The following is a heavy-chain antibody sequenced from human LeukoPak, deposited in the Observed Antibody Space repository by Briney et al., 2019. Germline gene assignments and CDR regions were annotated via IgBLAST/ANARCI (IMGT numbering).Heavy chain of an antibody. Sequence: SETLSLTCAVSGGSISSRNWWSWVRQPPGKGLEWIAEIHHSGSTNYSPSLKSRVTISVDKSKNQFSLRLMSVTAADTAVYYCASYSSGYYHPAYFDHWGQGMLVTVSS. CDR1: GGSISSRNW. V-gene: IGHV4-4*02. CDR3: ASYSSGYYHPAYFDH. J-gene: IGHJ4*02. D-gene: IGHD3-22*01. CDR2: IHHSGST.